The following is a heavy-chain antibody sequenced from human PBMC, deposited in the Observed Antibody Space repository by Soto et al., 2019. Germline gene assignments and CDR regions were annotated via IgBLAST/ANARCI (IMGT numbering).Heavy chain of an antibody. CDR2: MFYSGST. Sequence: QVQLQESGPGLVKPSETLSLTCSVSGGSISSTKYYWGWIRQPPGKGLEWIGSMFYSGSTDYNPSLKSRVTLSADTSKSQFSLKLSSVTAADTAVYYCARQSIPLGEVIARDGFDIWGQGTMVTVSS. V-gene: IGHV4-39*01. CDR1: GGSISSTKYY. D-gene: IGHD3-16*02. CDR3: ARQSIPLGEVIARDGFDI. J-gene: IGHJ3*02.